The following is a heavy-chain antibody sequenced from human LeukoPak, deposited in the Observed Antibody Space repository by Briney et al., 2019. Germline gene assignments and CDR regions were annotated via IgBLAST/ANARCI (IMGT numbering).Heavy chain of an antibody. CDR3: ARDLPTSDVFDI. CDR1: GGSISSYY. J-gene: IGHJ3*02. D-gene: IGHD5/OR15-5a*01. V-gene: IGHV4-4*07. CDR2: IYTSGST. Sequence: PSETLSLTCTVSGGSISSYYWSWIRQPAGKGLEWIGRIYTSGSTNYNPSLKSRVTMSVATSKNQFSLKLSSLTAADTAVYYCARDLPTSDVFDIWGQGTMLTVSS.